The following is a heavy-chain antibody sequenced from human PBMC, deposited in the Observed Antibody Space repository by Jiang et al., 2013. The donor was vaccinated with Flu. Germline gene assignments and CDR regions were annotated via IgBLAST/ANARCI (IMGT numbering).Heavy chain of an antibody. CDR2: IDNGGKT. J-gene: IGHJ4*02. V-gene: IGHV3-66*01. CDR1: GFTVSSKY. CDR3: AGSITTPGGFDY. Sequence: GLVQPGGSLELSCAASGFTVSSKYLIWVRQAPGKGLEWVSAIDNGGKTFYADSVKGRFTISRDNSKNTLYLQMTSLRAEDTAVFYCAGSITTPGGFDYWGQGVLVTVSS. D-gene: IGHD2-8*02.